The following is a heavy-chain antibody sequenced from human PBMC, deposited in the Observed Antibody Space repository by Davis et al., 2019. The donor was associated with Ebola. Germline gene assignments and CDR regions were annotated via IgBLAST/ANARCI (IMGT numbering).Heavy chain of an antibody. CDR1: GFNVRHNY. Sequence: GESLKISCAVSGFNVRHNYLNWVRQAPGKGLQWVSVIYADGSTYYADSVKGRFTITRDTSKNTMFLQMTGLRAEDTAIYYCAGGGLLSALDLWGQGTMVSVSS. CDR2: IYADGST. CDR3: AGGGLLSALDL. V-gene: IGHV3-53*01. J-gene: IGHJ3*01. D-gene: IGHD2-15*01.